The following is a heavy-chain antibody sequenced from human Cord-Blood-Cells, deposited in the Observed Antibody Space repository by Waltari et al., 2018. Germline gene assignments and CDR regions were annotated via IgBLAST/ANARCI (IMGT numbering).Heavy chain of an antibody. V-gene: IGHV3-21*01. J-gene: IGHJ4*02. CDR1: GFTFSSYS. CDR3: ARDYSSSWYFDY. D-gene: IGHD6-13*01. CDR2: ISSSRSYI. Sequence: EVQLVESGGGLVKPGGSLRLSCAASGFTFSSYSMNWVRQAPGKGLECVSSISSSRSYIYYSDAVKGRFTIARDNAKNSLYLQMNSLRAEDTAVYYCARDYSSSWYFDYWGQGTLVTVSS.